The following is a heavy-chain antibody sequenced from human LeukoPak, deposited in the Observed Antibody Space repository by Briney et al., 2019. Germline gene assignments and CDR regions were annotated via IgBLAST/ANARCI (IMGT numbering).Heavy chain of an antibody. CDR2: ISGSGGST. V-gene: IGHV3-23*01. J-gene: IGHJ4*02. Sequence: GGSLRLSCAASGIAVSSNYMTWVRQAPGKGLEWVSDISGSGGSTYYADSVKGRFTISRDNSKNTLYLQMNSLRAEDTAVYYCAKDGSKQVLRYFPHWGQGTLVTVSS. D-gene: IGHD3-9*01. CDR3: AKDGSKQVLRYFPH. CDR1: GIAVSSNY.